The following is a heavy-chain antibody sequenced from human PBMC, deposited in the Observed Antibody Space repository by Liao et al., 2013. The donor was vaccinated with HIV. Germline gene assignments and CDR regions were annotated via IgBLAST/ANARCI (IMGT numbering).Heavy chain of an antibody. CDR1: GESFSDSS. V-gene: IGHV4-34*02. D-gene: IGHD3-10*01. CDR3: ARGGFIHYFKDDPFDI. Sequence: QVQLQQWGAGLLKPSETLSLTCAAKGESFSDSSWHWIRQPPGKGLQWIGEINHHGDTKYNPSLTSRVSISADMSKSQFSLKLTSVTAADTAVYYCARGGFIHYFKDDPFDIWGQGTTVTVSS. J-gene: IGHJ3*02. CDR2: INHHGDT.